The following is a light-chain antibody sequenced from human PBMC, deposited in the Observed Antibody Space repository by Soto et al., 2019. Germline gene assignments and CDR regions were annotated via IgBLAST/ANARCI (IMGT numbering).Light chain of an antibody. CDR1: SRDVGGYNY. J-gene: IGLJ1*01. CDR3: SSYTTISTYV. V-gene: IGLV2-14*01. CDR2: DVR. Sequence: QSVLTQPASVSGSPGQSITISCTGTSRDVGGYNYVSWYQQHPGKAPKLMIYDVRNRPSGVSNRFSGSKSVNTASLTISGLQAEDEADSYCSSYTTISTYVFGTGTKVTVL.